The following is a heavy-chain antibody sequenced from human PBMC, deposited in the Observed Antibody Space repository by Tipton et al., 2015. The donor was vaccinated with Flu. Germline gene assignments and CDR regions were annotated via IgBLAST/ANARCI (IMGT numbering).Heavy chain of an antibody. J-gene: IGHJ6*03. D-gene: IGHD4-11*01. CDR3: ARVPTVTTSDYYYYYMDV. CDR1: GGSISSYY. CDR2: IYTSGST. V-gene: IGHV4-4*07. Sequence: TLSLTCTVSGGSISSYYWSWIRQPAGKGLEWIGRIYTSGSTNYNPSLKSRVTMSVDTSKNQFSLKLSSVTAADTAVYYCARVPTVTTSDYYYYYMDVWGKGTMVTVSS.